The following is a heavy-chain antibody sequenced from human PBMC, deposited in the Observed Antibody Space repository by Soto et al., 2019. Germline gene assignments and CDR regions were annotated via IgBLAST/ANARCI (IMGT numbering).Heavy chain of an antibody. D-gene: IGHD3-3*01. CDR2: LSYSGNT. CDR3: ARGPTPFWSSYPFAYFHX. J-gene: IGHJ4*01. Sequence: PSETLSVTCTVSGASINSGTYYWSWIRQRPGEGLELIGFLSYSGNTYQSPSLTSRLVLSVDTSKNQFSLELSFVTAADTAVYYCARGPTPFWSSYPFAYFHXWGHGTLVTVSX. V-gene: IGHV4-31*03. CDR1: GASINSGTYY.